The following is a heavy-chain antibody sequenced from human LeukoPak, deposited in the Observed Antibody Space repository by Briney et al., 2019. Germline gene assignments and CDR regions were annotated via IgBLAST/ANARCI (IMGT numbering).Heavy chain of an antibody. J-gene: IGHJ5*02. D-gene: IGHD4-17*01. CDR2: IFISGST. V-gene: IGHV4-61*02. CDR1: GGSISSGSYY. Sequence: SQTLSLTCTVSGGSISSGSYYWSWIRQPAGKGLEWIGRIFISGSTNYNPSLTSRVTISVDTSKNQFSLKLSSVTAADTAVYYCVRGRGTAVTTGNWFDPWGQGTLVTVSS. CDR3: VRGRGTAVTTGNWFDP.